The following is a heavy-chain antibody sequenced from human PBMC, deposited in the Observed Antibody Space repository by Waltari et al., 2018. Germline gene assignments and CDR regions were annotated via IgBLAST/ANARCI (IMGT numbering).Heavy chain of an antibody. CDR1: GVSMDRSDYF. V-gene: IGHV4-39*01. CDR3: ARGIWQHQVYFDD. D-gene: IGHD6-13*01. CDR2: IYFTGST. J-gene: IGHJ4*02. Sequence: QLQLQESGPGLVKTSETLSLTCSVSGVSMDRSDYFWGWIRQPPGKGLEGIGRIYFTGSTHYNPSLKHRVTMSVDTSKNQFSLKVRSVTAADTAVYYCARGIWQHQVYFDDWGQGTLVTVSS.